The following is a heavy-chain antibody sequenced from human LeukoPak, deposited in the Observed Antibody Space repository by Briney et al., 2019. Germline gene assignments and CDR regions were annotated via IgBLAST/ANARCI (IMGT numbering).Heavy chain of an antibody. J-gene: IGHJ4*02. Sequence: GGSLRLSCAASGFTFSIHSINWVRQAPGKGLGWVSAIITNRKYKHYAHSMKGRFTISSDNAKNSLYLQMNSLGAEETAGYYCARARDCSSTSCYGVGDFWGQGTLVTVSS. CDR2: IITNRKYK. CDR1: GFTFSIHS. D-gene: IGHD2-2*01. V-gene: IGHV3-21*01. CDR3: ARARDCSSTSCYGVGDF.